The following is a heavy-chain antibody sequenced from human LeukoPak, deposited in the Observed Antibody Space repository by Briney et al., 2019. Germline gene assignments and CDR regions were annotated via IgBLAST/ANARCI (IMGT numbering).Heavy chain of an antibody. CDR2: ISYDGSNK. CDR3: GGSLDY. D-gene: IGHD6-19*01. V-gene: IGHV3-30-3*01. CDR1: GFTFSSYA. Sequence: GGSLRLSCAASGFTFSSYAMHWVRQAPGKGLEWVAVISYDGSNKYYADSVKGRFTISRDNSKNTLYLQMNSLRAEDTAVYYCGGSLDYWGQGTLVTVSS. J-gene: IGHJ4*02.